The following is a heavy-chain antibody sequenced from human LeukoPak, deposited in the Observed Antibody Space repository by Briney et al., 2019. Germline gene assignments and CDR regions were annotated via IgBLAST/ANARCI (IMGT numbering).Heavy chain of an antibody. V-gene: IGHV3-30*04. CDR2: ISYDGSNK. D-gene: IGHD5-12*01. CDR1: GFTFSRYA. J-gene: IGHJ4*02. Sequence: GGSLRLSCAASGFTFSRYAIHWVRQAPGKGLEWVAVISYDGSNKYYAESVKGRFTISRDNSKNTLYLQLNSLRPDDTAVYYCARDQLAYSGYDTLFDYWGQGTLVTVSS. CDR3: ARDQLAYSGYDTLFDY.